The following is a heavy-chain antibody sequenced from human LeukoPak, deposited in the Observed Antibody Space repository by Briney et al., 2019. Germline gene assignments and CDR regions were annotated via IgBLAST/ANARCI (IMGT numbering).Heavy chain of an antibody. V-gene: IGHV4-59*01. Sequence: SETLSLTCSVSGGSMTSYYWSWIRQPPGKGLEWIGYIFYSGGANYNPSLKSRVTISVDTSKNQFSLKLNSVTAADTAAYYCARALCRSGWYKDAFDIWGQGTMVTVSS. J-gene: IGHJ3*02. CDR1: GGSMTSYY. D-gene: IGHD6-19*01. CDR2: IFYSGGA. CDR3: ARALCRSGWYKDAFDI.